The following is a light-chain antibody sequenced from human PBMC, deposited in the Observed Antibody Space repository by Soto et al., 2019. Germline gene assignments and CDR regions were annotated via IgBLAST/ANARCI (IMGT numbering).Light chain of an antibody. CDR1: QSISGN. Sequence: EIVMTQSPVTLSVSPGERVTLSCRASQSISGNLAWYQQKPGQAPRLLIYGASTRATGIPARFSGSGSGTEFTLTISSLQSEDFAVYYCQQYNNWPGWAFGQGTKVEIK. J-gene: IGKJ1*01. CDR2: GAS. CDR3: QQYNNWPGWA. V-gene: IGKV3-15*01.